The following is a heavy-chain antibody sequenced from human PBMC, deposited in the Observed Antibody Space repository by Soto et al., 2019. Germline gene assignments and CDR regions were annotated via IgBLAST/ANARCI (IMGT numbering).Heavy chain of an antibody. D-gene: IGHD6-6*01. CDR1: GYTFASYG. CDR3: ANSSGSAYWFDP. Sequence: QVQLVQSGAEVKKPGASVKVSCKASGYTFASYGISWVRQAPGQGLEWMGWISAYNGNTNYAQKRQGRVTMTTDTSTSTAYREPRSLRSDDTAVYYCANSSGSAYWFDPWGQGTLVTVSS. J-gene: IGHJ5*02. V-gene: IGHV1-18*01. CDR2: ISAYNGNT.